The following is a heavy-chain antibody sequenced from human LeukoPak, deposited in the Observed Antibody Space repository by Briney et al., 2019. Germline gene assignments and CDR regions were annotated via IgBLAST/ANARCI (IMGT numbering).Heavy chain of an antibody. J-gene: IGHJ3*02. D-gene: IGHD3-3*01. CDR3: AREEKGYDFWSGSDI. CDR1: GGTFSSYA. V-gene: IGHV1-69*13. CDR2: IIPIFGTA. Sequence: GASVKVSCKASGGTFSSYAISWVRQAPGQGLEWMGGIIPIFGTANYAQKFQGRVTITADESTSTAYMELSSLRSEDTAVYYCAREEKGYDFWSGSDIWGQGTMVTVSS.